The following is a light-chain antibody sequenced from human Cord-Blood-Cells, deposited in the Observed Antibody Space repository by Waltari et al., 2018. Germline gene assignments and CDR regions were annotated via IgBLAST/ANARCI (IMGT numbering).Light chain of an antibody. CDR2: RNN. J-gene: IGLJ3*02. V-gene: IGLV1-44*01. CDR3: AAWDDSLNGWV. CDR1: SSNIGSNT. Sequence: QSVLTQPPSASGTPGQRVTISCSGSSSNIGSNTVNWYQQLPGTTPKLLIYRNNQRRSGVPDRFSGSKSGTSASLAISGLQAEDEADYYCAAWDDSLNGWVFGGGTKLTV.